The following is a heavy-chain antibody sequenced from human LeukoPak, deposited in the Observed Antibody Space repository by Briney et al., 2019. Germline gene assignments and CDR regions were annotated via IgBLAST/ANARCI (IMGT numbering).Heavy chain of an antibody. V-gene: IGHV3-53*01. D-gene: IGHD3-10*01. CDR1: GFAVRSNY. CDR3: AKLKGWYGEGYFDY. CDR2: IYSDGGT. Sequence: GGSLRLSCAASGFAVRSNYMSWVRQAPGKGLEWVSVIYSDGGTYYADSVKGRFTISRDISKNTLFLQMTSLRAEDAAVYYCAKLKGWYGEGYFDYWGQGTLVTVSS. J-gene: IGHJ4*02.